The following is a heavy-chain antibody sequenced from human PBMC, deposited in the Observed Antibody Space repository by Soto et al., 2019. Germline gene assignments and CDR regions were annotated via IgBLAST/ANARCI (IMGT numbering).Heavy chain of an antibody. CDR3: ARVHGRGNYYYYYMDV. CDR2: IYYSGST. CDR1: GGSISSYY. J-gene: IGHJ6*03. V-gene: IGHV4-59*01. Sequence: LSLTCTVSGGSISSYYWSWIRQPPGKGLEWIGYIYYSGSTNYNPSLKSRVTISVDTSKNQFSLKLSSVTAADTAVYYCARVHGRGNYYYYYMDVWGKGTTVTVSS. D-gene: IGHD1-26*01.